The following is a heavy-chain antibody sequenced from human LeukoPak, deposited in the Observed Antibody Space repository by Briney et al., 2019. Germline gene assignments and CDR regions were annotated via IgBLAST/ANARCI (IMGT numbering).Heavy chain of an antibody. CDR1: GYTSSSYS. V-gene: IGHV3-21*01. J-gene: IGHJ4*02. D-gene: IGHD3-22*01. CDR3: VRLRRNSDTSGFYYYYDY. Sequence: GGSLRLSCAASGYTSSSYSINWVRQAPGKGLEWVSSISVRSNYIYYADSVRGRFSISRDDARDSLYLQMNSLRAEDTAVYYCVRLRRNSDTSGFYYYYDYWGQGTLVTVSS. CDR2: ISVRSNYI.